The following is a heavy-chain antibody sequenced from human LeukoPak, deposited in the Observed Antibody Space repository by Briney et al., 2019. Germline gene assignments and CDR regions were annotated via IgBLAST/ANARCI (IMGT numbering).Heavy chain of an antibody. V-gene: IGHV3-43*01. CDR1: GFAFYDYT. CDR3: AKSSLHGVLAGSYYFDY. CDR2: IIWDGGST. D-gene: IGHD2-8*01. Sequence: GALRLSCAASGFAFYDYTMHWVRQAPGKGRGWGSLIIWDGGSTYYADSVKGRFTISRDNSKNSLYLQMNSLRAEDTALYYCAKSSLHGVLAGSYYFDYWGQGTLVTVSS. J-gene: IGHJ4*02.